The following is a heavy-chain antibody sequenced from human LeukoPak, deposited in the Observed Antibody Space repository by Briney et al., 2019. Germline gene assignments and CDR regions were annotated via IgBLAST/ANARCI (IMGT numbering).Heavy chain of an antibody. CDR2: ISAYNGNT. D-gene: IGHD3-9*01. CDR3: ARSPHILTGENFDY. Sequence: ASVKVSCKASGYTFTSYGISWVRQAPGQGLERMGWISAYNGNTNYAQKLQGRVTMTRDTSITTAYMEMSRLRSDDTALYYCARSPHILTGENFDYWGQGTLVTVSS. J-gene: IGHJ4*02. CDR1: GYTFTSYG. V-gene: IGHV1-18*01.